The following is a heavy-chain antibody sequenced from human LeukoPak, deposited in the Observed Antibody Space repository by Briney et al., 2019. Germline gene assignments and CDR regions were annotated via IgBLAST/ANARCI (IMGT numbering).Heavy chain of an antibody. D-gene: IGHD3-9*01. CDR1: GFTFSSYA. Sequence: GGSLRLSCAASGFTFSSYAMSWVRQAPGKGLEWVSGISGSGGSTYYADSVKGRFTISRDNSKNTLYLQMNSLRAEDTAVYYCAKDHRALRYFDWLLRVGYFDYWGQGTLVTVSS. CDR2: ISGSGGST. J-gene: IGHJ4*02. V-gene: IGHV3-23*01. CDR3: AKDHRALRYFDWLLRVGYFDY.